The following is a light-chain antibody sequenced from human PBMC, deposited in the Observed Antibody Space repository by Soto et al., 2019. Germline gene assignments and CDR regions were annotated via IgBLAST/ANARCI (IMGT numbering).Light chain of an antibody. CDR2: AAS. CDR1: QSISSY. V-gene: IGKV1-39*01. CDR3: QQLNAYPLT. Sequence: DIQMTQSPSSLSASVGDRVTSTCRASQSISSYLNWYQQKPGKAPKLLIYAASSLQSGVPSRFSGSGSGTDFTLTISNLQPEDFATYYCQQLNAYPLTFGQGTRLEIK. J-gene: IGKJ5*01.